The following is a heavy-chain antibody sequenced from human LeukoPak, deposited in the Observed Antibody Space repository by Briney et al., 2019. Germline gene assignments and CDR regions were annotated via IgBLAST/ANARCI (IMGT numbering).Heavy chain of an antibody. J-gene: IGHJ6*03. V-gene: IGHV1-69*13. CDR3: ARAMVRGVRPPYYYYYYMDV. D-gene: IGHD3-10*01. CDR2: IIPIFGTA. Sequence: SVKVSCKASGGTFSSYAISWVRQAPGQGLELMGGIIPIFGTANYAQKFQGRVTITADESTSTAYMELSSLRSEDTAVYYCARAMVRGVRPPYYYYYYMDVWGKGTTVTVSS. CDR1: GGTFSSYA.